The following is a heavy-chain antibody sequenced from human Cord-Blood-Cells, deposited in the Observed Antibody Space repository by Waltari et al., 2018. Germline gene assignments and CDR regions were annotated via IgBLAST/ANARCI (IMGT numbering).Heavy chain of an antibody. J-gene: IGHJ1*01. CDR1: GFTFSSYA. Sequence: QVQLVESGGGVVQPGRSLRLSCAASGFTFSSYAMHWVRQAPGKGLEWVAVISYDGSNKYYADSVKGRFTISRDNSKNTLYLQMNSLRAEDTAVYYCARPVAVAAPEYFQHWGQGTLVTVSS. CDR3: ARPVAVAAPEYFQH. CDR2: ISYDGSNK. V-gene: IGHV3-30-3*01. D-gene: IGHD6-19*01.